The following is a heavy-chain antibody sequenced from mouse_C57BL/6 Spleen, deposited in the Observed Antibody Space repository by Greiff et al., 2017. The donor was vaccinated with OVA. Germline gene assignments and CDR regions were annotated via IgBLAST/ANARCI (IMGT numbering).Heavy chain of an antibody. Sequence: VTLVASGGGLVQPGGSLKLSCAASGFPFSDYGMAWVRQAPRKGPEGVAFISNLAYSIYYADTVTGRFTISRENAKNTLYLEMSSLRSEDTAMYYCARRTGTDYAMDYWGQGTSVTVSS. CDR3: ARRTGTDYAMDY. D-gene: IGHD4-1*01. J-gene: IGHJ4*01. CDR2: ISNLAYSI. V-gene: IGHV5-15*04. CDR1: GFPFSDYG.